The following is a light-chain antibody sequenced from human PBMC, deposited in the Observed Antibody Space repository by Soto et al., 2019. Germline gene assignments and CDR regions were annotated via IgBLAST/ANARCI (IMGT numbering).Light chain of an antibody. CDR1: SSNIGAGYD. CDR3: QSYDSSLSVV. Sequence: QSVLTQPPSVSGAPGQRVTISCTGSSSNIGAGYDVHWYQQLPGTAPKLLIYGSTNRPSGVPDRFSGSKSGTSASLAITGLQAEDEAHYYCQSYDSSLSVVFGGGTKVTVL. V-gene: IGLV1-40*01. CDR2: GST. J-gene: IGLJ2*01.